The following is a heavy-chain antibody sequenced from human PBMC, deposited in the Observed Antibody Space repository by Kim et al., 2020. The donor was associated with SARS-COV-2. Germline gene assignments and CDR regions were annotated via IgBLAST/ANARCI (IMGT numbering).Heavy chain of an antibody. D-gene: IGHD3-3*01. V-gene: IGHV3-33*01. CDR1: GFTFSSYA. J-gene: IGHJ6*03. CDR2: IWDDGINK. Sequence: SLRLSCTVSGFTFSSYAMHWVRQAPGKGLEWVAVIWDDGINKYYADSVKGRFTVSRDISENTLYLEMNSLRPEDTAVYYCARDNRVPLEWLSAYYYY. CDR3: ARDNRVPLEWLSAYYYY.